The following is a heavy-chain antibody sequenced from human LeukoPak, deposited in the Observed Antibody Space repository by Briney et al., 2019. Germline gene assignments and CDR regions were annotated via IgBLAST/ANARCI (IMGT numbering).Heavy chain of an antibody. CDR3: ARERGYGSGSHTFDY. CDR2: IYYSGST. Sequence: SETLSLTCTVSGGSISSYYWSWIRQPPGKGLEWIGYIYYSGSTNYNPSLKSRVTISVDTSKNQFSLKLSSVTAADTAVYYCARERGYGSGSHTFDYWGQGTLVTVSS. D-gene: IGHD3-10*01. CDR1: GGSISSYY. V-gene: IGHV4-59*01. J-gene: IGHJ4*02.